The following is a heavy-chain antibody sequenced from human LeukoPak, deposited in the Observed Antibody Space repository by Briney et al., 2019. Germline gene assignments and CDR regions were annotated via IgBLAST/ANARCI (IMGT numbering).Heavy chain of an antibody. J-gene: IGHJ4*02. CDR3: ARDSHDYGDCPDY. Sequence: GGSLRLSCAASGFTVSSNYMSWVRQAPGKGLEWVSVVYSGGSTYYADSVKGRFTISRDNSKNTLYLQMNSLRAEDTAVYYCARDSHDYGDCPDYWGQGTLVTVSS. D-gene: IGHD4-17*01. CDR2: VYSGGST. CDR1: GFTVSSNY. V-gene: IGHV3-66*01.